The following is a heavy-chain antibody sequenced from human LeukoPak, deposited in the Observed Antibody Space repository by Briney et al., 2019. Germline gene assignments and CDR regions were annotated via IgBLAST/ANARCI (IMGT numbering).Heavy chain of an antibody. Sequence: GASVKVSCKASGGTFSSYAISWVRQAPGQGLEWKGGIIPIFGTANYAQKFQGRVTITADESTSTAYMELSSLRSEDTAVYYCARVPYCSSTSCYRPYYYYMDVWGKGTTVTVSS. J-gene: IGHJ6*03. CDR3: ARVPYCSSTSCYRPYYYYMDV. CDR1: GGTFSSYA. D-gene: IGHD2-2*01. CDR2: IIPIFGTA. V-gene: IGHV1-69*13.